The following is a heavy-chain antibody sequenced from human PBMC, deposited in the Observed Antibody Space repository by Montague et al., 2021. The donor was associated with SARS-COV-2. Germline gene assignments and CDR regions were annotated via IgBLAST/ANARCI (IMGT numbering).Heavy chain of an antibody. CDR2: IYHSGST. Sequence: SETLSLTCAVSGGSISSSNWWSWVRQPPGKGLEWIGEIYHSGSTNYNPSLKSRVTISVDKSKNQFSLKLSSVTAADTAVYYCARRPLGYYHYDMDVWGQGTTVTVSS. CDR3: ARRPLGYYHYDMDV. CDR1: GGSISSSNW. J-gene: IGHJ6*02. V-gene: IGHV4-4*02.